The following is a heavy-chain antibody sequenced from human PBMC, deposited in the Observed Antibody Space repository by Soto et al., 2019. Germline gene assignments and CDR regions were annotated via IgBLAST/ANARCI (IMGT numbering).Heavy chain of an antibody. D-gene: IGHD1-26*01. Sequence: EVQLVESGGGLVQPGGSLRLSCAASRFTFSRYWMSWVRQAPGKGLEWVANIKQDGSEKYYAASVKGRFTISRDNVKNSLYLQVNSLRAEDTAMYYCARDLRGATGPFDYWGQGTLVTVSS. CDR2: IKQDGSEK. V-gene: IGHV3-7*03. CDR1: RFTFSRYW. CDR3: ARDLRGATGPFDY. J-gene: IGHJ4*02.